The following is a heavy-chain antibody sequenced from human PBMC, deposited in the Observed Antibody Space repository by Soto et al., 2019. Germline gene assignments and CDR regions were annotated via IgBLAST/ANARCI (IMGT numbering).Heavy chain of an antibody. CDR1: GGTFSSYA. CDR3: ARDMTGGYYYYGMDV. J-gene: IGHJ6*02. Sequence: ASVKVSCKASGGTFSSYAISWVRQAPGQGLEWMGGIIPIFGTANYAQKFQGRVTITADESTSTAYMELSSLRSGDTAVYYCARDMTGGYYYYGMDVWGQGTTVTVSS. CDR2: IIPIFGTA. D-gene: IGHD1-20*01. V-gene: IGHV1-69*13.